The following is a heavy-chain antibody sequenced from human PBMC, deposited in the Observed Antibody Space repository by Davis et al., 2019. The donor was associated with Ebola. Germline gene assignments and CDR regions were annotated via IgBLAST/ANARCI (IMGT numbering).Heavy chain of an antibody. D-gene: IGHD3-16*02. J-gene: IGHJ4*02. CDR3: TREGMITFGGVIARDY. CDR1: GFTFSGPA. V-gene: IGHV3-73*01. CDR2: IRRKANSYAT. Sequence: GESLKISCAASGFTFSGPAMHWVCQASGKGLEWVGRIRRKANSYATAYAASVKGRFTISRDDSKNTAYLQMNSLKTEDTAVYYCTREGMITFGGVIARDYWSQGTLVTVSS.